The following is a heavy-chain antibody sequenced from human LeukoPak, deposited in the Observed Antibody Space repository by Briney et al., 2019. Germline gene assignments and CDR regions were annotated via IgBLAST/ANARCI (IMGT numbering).Heavy chain of an antibody. CDR2: INSDGGRT. D-gene: IGHD5-24*01. J-gene: IGHJ4*01. V-gene: IGHV3-74*01. Sequence: PGGSLRLSCAASGFTFSSYAMHWVRQAPGKGLVWLSQINSDGGRTRYADSVKGRLTISRDNAKNTVYLQMNSLRAEDTAMYYCARGRNGFFDYWGHGTLVTVSS. CDR3: ARGRNGFFDY. CDR1: GFTFSSYA.